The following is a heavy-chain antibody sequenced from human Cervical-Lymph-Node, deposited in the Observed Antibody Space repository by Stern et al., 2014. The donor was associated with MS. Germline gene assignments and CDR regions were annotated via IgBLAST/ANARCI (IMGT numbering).Heavy chain of an antibody. CDR1: GFTFSTYG. CDR2: IWDDGSNK. Sequence: QVQLVESGGGVVQPGGSLRLSCAASGFTFSTYGMHLVRQAPGKGLEGVGHIWDDGSNKYYEDSVKGRFTISRANSKNTLDLQMNSLRVEDTAVYYCARDRNDWLLGRSHAMDVWGQGTTVTVSS. J-gene: IGHJ6*02. CDR3: ARDRNDWLLGRSHAMDV. V-gene: IGHV3-33*01. D-gene: IGHD3-9*01.